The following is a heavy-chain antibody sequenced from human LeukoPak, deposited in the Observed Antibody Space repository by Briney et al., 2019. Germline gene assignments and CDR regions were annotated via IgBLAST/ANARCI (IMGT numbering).Heavy chain of an antibody. V-gene: IGHV3-74*01. CDR2: ITSDGSNI. D-gene: IGHD3-16*01. Sequence: GGSLRLSCAASGFTFSNFWLHWVRQAPGKGLEWVSRITSDGSNINYADSVQGRFTISRDNAKNTLYLQMNSLRPEDTAVYYCARGGHSSFDYWGQGALVTVSS. CDR1: GFTFSNFW. J-gene: IGHJ4*02. CDR3: ARGGHSSFDY.